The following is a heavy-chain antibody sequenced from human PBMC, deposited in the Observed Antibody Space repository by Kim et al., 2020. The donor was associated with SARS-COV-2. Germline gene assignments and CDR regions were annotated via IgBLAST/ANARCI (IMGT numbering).Heavy chain of an antibody. J-gene: IGHJ4*02. CDR3: ARDRGYISSGFDY. Sequence: YAASAKRRFTTSRDNSKNTLYLQQNSRRAGDAAVYYCARDRGYISSGFDYWGQGTLVTVSS. D-gene: IGHD6-6*01. V-gene: IGHV3-33*01.